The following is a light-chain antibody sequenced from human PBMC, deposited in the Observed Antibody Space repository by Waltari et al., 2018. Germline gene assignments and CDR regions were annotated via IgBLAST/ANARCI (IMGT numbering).Light chain of an antibody. Sequence: QSVLTQPPSVSAAPGQRVTISCSGGRSNIGHNYVSWYRQFPGTAPKLLIYEDSERPSGIPGRFSGSKSGTSASLAISGLQSEDEAEYYCASWDDSLNGHWVFGGGTMVTVL. CDR3: ASWDDSLNGHWV. CDR2: EDS. J-gene: IGLJ3*02. V-gene: IGLV1-51*02. CDR1: RSNIGHNY.